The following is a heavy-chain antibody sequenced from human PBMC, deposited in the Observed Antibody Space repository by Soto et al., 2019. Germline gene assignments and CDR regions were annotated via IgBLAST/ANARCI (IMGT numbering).Heavy chain of an antibody. D-gene: IGHD3-22*01. CDR3: ARERSYYDSSGYPPDY. Sequence: SETLSLTCAVYGGSFIGYYSSWFRQPPGKGLEWIGEINHSGSTNYNPSLKSRVTISVDTSKNQFSLKLSSVTAADTAVYYCARERSYYDSSGYPPDYWGQGTLVTVSS. CDR1: GGSFIGYY. V-gene: IGHV4-34*01. CDR2: INHSGST. J-gene: IGHJ4*02.